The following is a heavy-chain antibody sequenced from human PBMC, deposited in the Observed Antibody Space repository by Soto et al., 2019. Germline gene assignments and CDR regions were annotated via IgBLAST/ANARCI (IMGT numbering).Heavy chain of an antibody. J-gene: IGHJ4*02. CDR2: FDPEDGET. D-gene: IGHD3-9*01. V-gene: IGHV1-24*01. CDR1: GYTLTELS. Sequence: GASVKVSCKVSGYTLTELSMHWVRQAPGKGLEWMGGFDPEDGETIYAQKFQGRVTMTEDTSTDTAYMELSSLRSEDTAVYYCATDARVLRYFDWSTPGPLDYWGQGTLVTVSS. CDR3: ATDARVLRYFDWSTPGPLDY.